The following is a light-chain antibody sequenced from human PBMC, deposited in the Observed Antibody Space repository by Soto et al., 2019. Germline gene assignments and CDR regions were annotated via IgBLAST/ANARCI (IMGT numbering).Light chain of an antibody. CDR3: HQYFDWPPIT. J-gene: IGKJ1*01. Sequence: EVLMTQSPATLSLSPGERATLSCWASETVATNLDWYHQKPGQAPRVLISGASTRAAGISDKFRGSGSGTEFTLPSISLRSDDSDIYYCHQYFDWPPITFGQGTKVEI. CDR2: GAS. V-gene: IGKV3-15*01. CDR1: ETVATN.